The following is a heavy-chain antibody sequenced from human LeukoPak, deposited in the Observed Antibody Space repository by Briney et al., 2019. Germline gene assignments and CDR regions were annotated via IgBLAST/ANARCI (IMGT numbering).Heavy chain of an antibody. D-gene: IGHD2-15*01. CDR3: ASYSIDIKLLERAEYFQH. CDR1: GGSISSGDYY. V-gene: IGHV4-61*02. CDR2: IYTSGST. Sequence: SQTLSLTCTVSGGSISSGDYYWSWIRQPAGKGLEWIGRIYTSGSTNYNPSLKSRVTMSVDTSKNQFSLKLSSVTAADTAVYYCASYSIDIKLLERAEYFQHWGQGTLVTVSS. J-gene: IGHJ1*01.